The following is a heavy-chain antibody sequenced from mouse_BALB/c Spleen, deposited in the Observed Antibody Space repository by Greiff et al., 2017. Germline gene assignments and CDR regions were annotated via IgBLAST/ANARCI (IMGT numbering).Heavy chain of an antibody. CDR1: GFTFTDYY. D-gene: IGHD4-1*01. V-gene: IGHV7-3*02. Sequence: EVKLMESGGGLVQPGGSLRLSCATSGFTFTDYYMSWVRQPPGKALEWLGFIRNKANGYTTEYSASVKGRFTISRDNSQSILYLQMNTLRAEDSATYYCARGTGTPFAYGGKGTLVTVSA. CDR3: ARGTGTPFAY. CDR2: IRNKANGYTT. J-gene: IGHJ3*01.